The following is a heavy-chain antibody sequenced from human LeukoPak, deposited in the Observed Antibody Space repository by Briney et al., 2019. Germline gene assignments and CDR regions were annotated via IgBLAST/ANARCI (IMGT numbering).Heavy chain of an antibody. V-gene: IGHV3-23*01. CDR1: GFTFSSYA. CDR2: ISGSGGST. CDR3: ARGSVYDSSGYYYKPLYYFDY. J-gene: IGHJ4*02. D-gene: IGHD3-22*01. Sequence: GGSLRLSCAASGFTFSSYAMSWVRQAPGKGLEWVSAISGSGGSTYYADSVKGRFTISRDNSKNTLYLQMNSLRAEDTAVYYCARGSVYDSSGYYYKPLYYFDYWGQGTLVTVSS.